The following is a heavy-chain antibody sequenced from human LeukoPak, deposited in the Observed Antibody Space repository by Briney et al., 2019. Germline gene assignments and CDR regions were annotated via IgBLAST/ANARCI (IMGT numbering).Heavy chain of an antibody. CDR3: SGGSAQPAHFDY. D-gene: IGHD1-14*01. J-gene: IGHJ4*02. V-gene: IGHV4-31*03. CDR2: IYYSGST. Sequence: TLSLTCTVSGGSISSGVYYWSWIRQHPGKGLEWIGYIYYSGSTYYNPSIKSRVTITVDTSKNHYSLKLSSVTAADTAVDYCSGGSAQPAHFDYWGQGTLVTVSS. CDR1: GGSISSGVYY.